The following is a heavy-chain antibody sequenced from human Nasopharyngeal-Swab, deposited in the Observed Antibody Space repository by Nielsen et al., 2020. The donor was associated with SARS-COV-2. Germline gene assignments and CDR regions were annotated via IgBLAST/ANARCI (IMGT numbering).Heavy chain of an antibody. D-gene: IGHD3-10*01. CDR2: IYPGDSDT. J-gene: IGHJ6*02. CDR1: GYSFSTYW. V-gene: IGHV5-51*01. Sequence: GESLKISCKGSGYSFSTYWINWVRQMPGKGLEWMGIIYPGDSDTRYSPSFQGQVSISVDKSITTAYLQWNSLKASDTATYFCAIDYGSGTYGLDVWGQGTRVTV. CDR3: AIDYGSGTYGLDV.